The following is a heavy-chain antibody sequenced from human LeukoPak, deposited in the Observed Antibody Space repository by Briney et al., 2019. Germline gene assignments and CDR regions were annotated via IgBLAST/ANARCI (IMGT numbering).Heavy chain of an antibody. CDR2: IRHDGTNQ. CDR3: ARDTWYSNSWLHAFDI. CDR1: GFTFSSYG. D-gene: IGHD6-13*01. Sequence: GGSLRLSCAASGFTFSSYGIHWVRQAPGKGLEWVTFIRHDGTNQHYGDSVKGRFTISRDNAKNSLYLQMDSLRAEDTGLYYCARDTWYSNSWLHAFDIWGRGTMVTVSS. J-gene: IGHJ3*02. V-gene: IGHV3-30*02.